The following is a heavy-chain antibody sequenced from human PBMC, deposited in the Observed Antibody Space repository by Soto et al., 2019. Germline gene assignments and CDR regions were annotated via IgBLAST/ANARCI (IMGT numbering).Heavy chain of an antibody. Sequence: PGGSLRLSCAASGFTFSSYGMHWVRQAPGKGLEWVAVISYDGSNKYYADSVKGRFTISRDNSKNTLYLQMNSLRAEDTGVYYCVTSGVGVVRLDNWGQGTLVTVSS. J-gene: IGHJ4*02. D-gene: IGHD1-26*01. CDR1: GFTFSSYG. CDR2: ISYDGSNK. CDR3: VTSGVGVVRLDN. V-gene: IGHV3-30*03.